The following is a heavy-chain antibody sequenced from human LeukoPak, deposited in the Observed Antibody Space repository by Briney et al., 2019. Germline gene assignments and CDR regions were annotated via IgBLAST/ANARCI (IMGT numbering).Heavy chain of an antibody. V-gene: IGHV4-34*01. CDR3: ARAGFYYGMDV. CDR2: INHSGST. J-gene: IGHJ6*02. Sequence: SETLSLTCAVYGGSFSGYCWSWIRQPPVKGLEWIGEINHSGSTNYNPSLKSRVTISVDTSKNQFSLKLSSVTAADTAVYYCARAGFYYGMDVWGQGTTVTVSS. CDR1: GGSFSGYC.